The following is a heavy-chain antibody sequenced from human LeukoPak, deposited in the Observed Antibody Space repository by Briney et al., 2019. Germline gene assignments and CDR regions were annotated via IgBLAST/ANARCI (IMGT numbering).Heavy chain of an antibody. J-gene: IGHJ6*02. CDR1: GFTFSSYS. CDR2: ISSSSSYI. V-gene: IGHV3-21*01. CDR3: AGQWLVREPYYYGMDV. D-gene: IGHD6-19*01. Sequence: GGSMRLSCAASGFTFSSYSMNWVRQAPGKGLEWVSSISSSSSYIYYADSVKGRFTISRDNAKNSLYLQMNSLRAEDTAVYYCAGQWLVREPYYYGMDVWGQGTTVTVSS.